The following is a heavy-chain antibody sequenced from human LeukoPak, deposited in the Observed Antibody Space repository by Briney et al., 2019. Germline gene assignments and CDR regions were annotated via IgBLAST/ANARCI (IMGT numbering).Heavy chain of an antibody. D-gene: IGHD3-22*01. CDR3: ARSKYYDSSSYWDY. Sequence: SSETLSLTCTASGSSISRGRYFWSWIAQPAGLELDSIGSIYTSGTTNYNPSLSRRAAISVDTAKTEYSLKLSSVTAADTGVYYCARSKYYDSSSYWDYWGQGSLVTVSS. J-gene: IGHJ4*02. CDR1: GSSISRGRYF. V-gene: IGHV4-61*02. CDR2: IYTSGTT.